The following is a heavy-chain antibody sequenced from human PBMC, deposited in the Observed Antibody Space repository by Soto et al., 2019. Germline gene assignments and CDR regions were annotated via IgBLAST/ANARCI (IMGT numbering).Heavy chain of an antibody. CDR2: IKSKTDGGTT. CDR1: GFTFSNAW. J-gene: IGHJ4*02. D-gene: IGHD3-10*01. V-gene: IGHV3-15*01. Sequence: GGSLRLSCAASGFTFSNAWMSWVRQAPGKGLEWVGRIKSKTDGGTTDYAAPVKGRFTISRDDSKNTLYLQMNSLKTEDTAVYYCTTEVEDYYGSGSYYNYFDYWGQGTLVTVSS. CDR3: TTEVEDYYGSGSYYNYFDY.